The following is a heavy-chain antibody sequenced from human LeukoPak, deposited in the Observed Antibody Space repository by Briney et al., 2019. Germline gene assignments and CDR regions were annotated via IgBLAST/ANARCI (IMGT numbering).Heavy chain of an antibody. CDR1: GGTFSSYA. J-gene: IGHJ4*02. CDR2: IIPIFGTA. V-gene: IGHV1-69*13. CDR3: ARDPGGSSSSPNFDY. D-gene: IGHD6-6*01. Sequence: ASVKVSCKASGGTFSSYAISWVRQAPGQGLEWMGGIIPIFGTANYAQKFQGRVTITADESTSTAYMELSSLRSEDTAVYYCARDPGGSSSSPNFDYWGQGTLVTVSS.